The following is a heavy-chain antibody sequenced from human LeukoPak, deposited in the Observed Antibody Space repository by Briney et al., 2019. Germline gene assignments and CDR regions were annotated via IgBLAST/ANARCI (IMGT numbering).Heavy chain of an antibody. CDR1: GDSISSSSYY. CDR3: ARDKEWLAPFDY. Sequence: SETLSLTCTVSGDSISSSSYYWGWIRQPPGKGLEWIGSIFYSVSTYYNPSLKSRITISLDTSKHQFSLKLRSVTAADTAVYYCARDKEWLAPFDYWGQGTLVTVSS. V-gene: IGHV4-39*07. CDR2: IFYSVST. J-gene: IGHJ4*02. D-gene: IGHD6-19*01.